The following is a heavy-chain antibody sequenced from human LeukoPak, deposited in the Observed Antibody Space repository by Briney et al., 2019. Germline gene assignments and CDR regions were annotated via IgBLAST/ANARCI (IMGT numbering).Heavy chain of an antibody. CDR1: GFTFSNYG. J-gene: IGHJ4*02. CDR2: IWFDGRKN. CDR3: ARVSGYSSGWYYFDY. Sequence: GRSLRLSCAASGFTFSNYGMHWVRQAPGKGLEWVAVIWFDGRKNYYADSVKGRFTISRDNSKNTLYLQMNSLTAEDTAVYYCARVSGYSSGWYYFDYWGQGTLVTVSS. D-gene: IGHD6-19*01. V-gene: IGHV3-33*08.